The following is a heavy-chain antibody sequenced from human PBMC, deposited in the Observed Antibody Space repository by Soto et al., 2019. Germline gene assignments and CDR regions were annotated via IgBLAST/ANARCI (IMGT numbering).Heavy chain of an antibody. Sequence: ASVKVSCKASGYTFTSYAMHWVRQAPGQRLEWMGWINAGNGNTKYPQKFQGRVTITRDTSASTAYMELSSLRSEDTAVYYFARDVRDIVVVPAAIGGTAFDYWGQGTLVTVSS. D-gene: IGHD2-2*01. J-gene: IGHJ4*02. CDR2: INAGNGNT. CDR1: GYTFTSYA. V-gene: IGHV1-3*01. CDR3: ARDVRDIVVVPAAIGGTAFDY.